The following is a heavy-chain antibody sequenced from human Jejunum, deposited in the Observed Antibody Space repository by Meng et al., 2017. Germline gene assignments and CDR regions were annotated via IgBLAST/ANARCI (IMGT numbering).Heavy chain of an antibody. CDR2: TYYRSKYYN. CDR3: ARDWGDVRGGFDF. CDR1: GDSVSSNSAA. D-gene: IGHD3-10*02. Sequence: AQQQQSGPGLMNPAQPLSFTCASSGDSVSSNSAAWNWIRQSPSRGLEWLGRTYYRSKYYNDYALSVKSRITINPDTSKNQFSLQLNSVTPEDTAIYYCARDWGDVRGGFDFWGQGTLVTVSS. V-gene: IGHV6-1*01. J-gene: IGHJ4*02.